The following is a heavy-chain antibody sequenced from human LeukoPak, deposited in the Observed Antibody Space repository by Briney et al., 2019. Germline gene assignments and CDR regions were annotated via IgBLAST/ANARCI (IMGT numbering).Heavy chain of an antibody. J-gene: IGHJ4*02. CDR1: GFTFSSYW. Sequence: GGSLRLSCAASGFTFSSYWMHWVRQAPGKGPVWVSRINSDGSSTNYADSVKGRFTISRDNAKNTLYLQLNSLRAEDTAVYYCARGGSYSHSHADYWGQGTLVTVSS. CDR2: INSDGSST. D-gene: IGHD6-19*01. V-gene: IGHV3-74*01. CDR3: ARGGSYSHSHADY.